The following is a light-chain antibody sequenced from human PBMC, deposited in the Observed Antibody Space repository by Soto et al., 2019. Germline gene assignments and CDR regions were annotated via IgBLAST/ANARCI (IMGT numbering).Light chain of an antibody. V-gene: IGLV4-69*01. CDR2: LNSDGSH. CDR3: QTWGTGTWV. J-gene: IGLJ3*02. Sequence: QLVLTQSPSASASLGASVKLTCTLSSAHSSYAIAWHQQQPEKGPRYLMKLNSDGSHSKGDGIPDRFSGSSSGAERYLTISSLQSEDEADYYCQTWGTGTWVFGGGTKLTVL. CDR1: SAHSSYA.